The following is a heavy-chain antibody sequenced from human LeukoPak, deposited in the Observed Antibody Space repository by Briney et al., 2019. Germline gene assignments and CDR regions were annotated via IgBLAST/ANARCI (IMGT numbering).Heavy chain of an antibody. CDR3: ARAYYRHSSAYYIFDY. D-gene: IGHD3-22*01. V-gene: IGHV3-11*01. Sequence: PGGSLRLSCAASGFSFSDYYMTWIRQAPGKRLEWISYISTSTKTIYYSDSVKGRFTISRDNAKNSLYLQMDGLRAEDTAVYYCARAYYRHSSAYYIFDYWGQGTLVTVSS. CDR1: GFSFSDYY. J-gene: IGHJ4*02. CDR2: ISTSTKTI.